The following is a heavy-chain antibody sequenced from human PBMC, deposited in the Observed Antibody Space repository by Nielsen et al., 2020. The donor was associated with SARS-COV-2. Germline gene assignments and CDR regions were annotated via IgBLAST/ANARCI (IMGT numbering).Heavy chain of an antibody. D-gene: IGHD3-10*01. CDR3: ARDGSGSYSGGHLDY. Sequence: GESLRLSCAASGFTFSSYSMNWVRQAPGKGLEWVSSISSSSSYIYYADSVEGRFTISRDNAKNSLYLQMNSLRAEDTAVYYCARDGSGSYSGGHLDYWGQGTLVTVSS. CDR1: GFTFSSYS. J-gene: IGHJ4*02. V-gene: IGHV3-21*01. CDR2: ISSSSSYI.